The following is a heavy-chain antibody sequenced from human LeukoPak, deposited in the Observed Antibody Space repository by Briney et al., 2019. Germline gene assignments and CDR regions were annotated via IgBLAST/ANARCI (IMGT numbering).Heavy chain of an antibody. CDR2: MNPNSGNT. CDR3: ARAYSNYVVVVPPPGGY. Sequence: GASVKVSCKASGYTFTSYDINWVRQATGQGLEWMGWMNPNSGNTGYAQKFQGRVTMTRDTSTSTVYMELSSLRSEDTAVYYCARAYSNYVVVVPPPGGYWGQGTLVTVSS. J-gene: IGHJ4*02. V-gene: IGHV1-8*01. D-gene: IGHD4-11*01. CDR1: GYTFTSYD.